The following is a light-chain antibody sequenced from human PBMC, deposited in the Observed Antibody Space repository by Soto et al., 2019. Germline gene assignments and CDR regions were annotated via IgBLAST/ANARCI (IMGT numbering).Light chain of an antibody. CDR1: SSDVGSYNL. CDR2: EVS. V-gene: IGLV2-23*02. Sequence: SGLTQPASVSGSPGQSITISCTGTSSDVGSYNLVSWYQQHPGKAPKLMIYEVSKRPSGVSNRFSGSKSGNTASLTISGLQAEDEADYYCCSYAGIYVFGTGTKVTVL. J-gene: IGLJ1*01. CDR3: CSYAGIYV.